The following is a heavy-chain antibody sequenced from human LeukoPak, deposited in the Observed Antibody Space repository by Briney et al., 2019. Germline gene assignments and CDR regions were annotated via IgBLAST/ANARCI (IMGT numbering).Heavy chain of an antibody. D-gene: IGHD4-23*01. J-gene: IGHJ4*02. CDR1: DFSFSSFW. V-gene: IGHV3-7*01. CDR2: TNQDGSEK. Sequence: PGGSLRLSCAASDFSFSSFWMSWVRQAPGRELEWVANTNQDGSEKYYVDSVKGRFTISRDNAKNSVYLQMNSLRGEDSAVYYCARDYGGNSIDYWGQGTLVTVSS. CDR3: ARDYGGNSIDY.